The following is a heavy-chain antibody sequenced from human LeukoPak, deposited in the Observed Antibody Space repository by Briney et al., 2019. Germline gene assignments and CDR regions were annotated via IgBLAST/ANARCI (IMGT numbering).Heavy chain of an antibody. CDR3: ARDLGNDESSGWYDYYFDY. V-gene: IGHV3-7*01. Sequence: GGSLRLSCAASGFTFSSYWMSWVRQAPGKGLEWVANIKQDGSEKYYVDSVKGRFTISRDNAKNSLYLQMNSLRAEDTAVYYCARDLGNDESSGWYDYYFDYWGQGTLVTVSS. CDR1: GFTFSSYW. J-gene: IGHJ4*02. D-gene: IGHD6-19*01. CDR2: IKQDGSEK.